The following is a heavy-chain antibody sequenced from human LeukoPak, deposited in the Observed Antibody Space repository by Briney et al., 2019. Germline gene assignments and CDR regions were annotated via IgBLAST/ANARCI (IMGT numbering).Heavy chain of an antibody. J-gene: IGHJ4*02. Sequence: PGGSLRLSCAASEPIFSTYTMHWVHQAPGKGLEWVATISYDGDNTFHADSVKGRFTISRDNSKNTLYLQMNSLRAEDTAVYYCAKDREYQLLLFDYWGQGTLVTVSS. CDR1: EPIFSTYT. V-gene: IGHV3-30-3*01. D-gene: IGHD2-2*01. CDR3: AKDREYQLLLFDY. CDR2: ISYDGDNT.